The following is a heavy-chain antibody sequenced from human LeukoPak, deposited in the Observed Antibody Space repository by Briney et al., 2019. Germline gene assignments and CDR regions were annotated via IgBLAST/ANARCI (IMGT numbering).Heavy chain of an antibody. D-gene: IGHD3-22*01. Sequence: PGGSLRLSCAASGFTFSSYSMNWVRQAPGKGLEWVSSISSSSSYIYYADSVKGRFTISRDNAKNSLYLQMNSLRAEDTAVYYCARIRSGYYSADAFDIWGQGTMVTVSS. J-gene: IGHJ3*02. CDR1: GFTFSSYS. CDR2: ISSSSSYI. V-gene: IGHV3-21*01. CDR3: ARIRSGYYSADAFDI.